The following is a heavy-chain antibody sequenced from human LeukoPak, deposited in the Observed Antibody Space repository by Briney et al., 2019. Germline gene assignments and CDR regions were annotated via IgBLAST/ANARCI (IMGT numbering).Heavy chain of an antibody. CDR1: GYTFTGYY. CDR3: ARGYYYDSSGYFGIFDY. V-gene: IGHV1-2*06. Sequence: EASVKVSCKASGYTFTGYYMHWVRQAPGQGLEWMGRLNPNSGGTNYAQKFQGRVTMTRDTSISTAYMELSRLRSDDTAVHYCARGYYYDSSGYFGIFDYWGQGTLVTVSS. J-gene: IGHJ4*02. D-gene: IGHD3-22*01. CDR2: LNPNSGGT.